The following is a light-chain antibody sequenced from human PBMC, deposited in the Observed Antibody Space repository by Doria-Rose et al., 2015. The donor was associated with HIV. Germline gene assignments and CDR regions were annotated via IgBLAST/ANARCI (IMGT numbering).Light chain of an antibody. CDR1: QRFSSIY. CDR3: HQYGTSWT. Sequence: EIALTQSPGTLSLSPVDRATLSCMASQRFSSIYLSWYQHKPGQAPSRLLYDGSTRATGIPDRFSASGSGTDFTLTINRLEPEDFALYYCHQYGTSWTFGQGTKVEI. J-gene: IGKJ1*01. CDR2: DGS. V-gene: IGKV3-20*01.